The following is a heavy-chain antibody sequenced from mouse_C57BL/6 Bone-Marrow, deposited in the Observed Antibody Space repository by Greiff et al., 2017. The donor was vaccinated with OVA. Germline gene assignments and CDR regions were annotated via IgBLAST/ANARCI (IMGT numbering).Heavy chain of an antibody. J-gene: IGHJ3*01. D-gene: IGHD2-1*01. Sequence: VKQRPGQGLEWIGRIHPSDSDTNYNQKFKGKATLTVDKSSSTAYMQLSSLTSEDSAVYYCAIEGIYYGTLRPFAYWGQGTLVTVSA. V-gene: IGHV1-74*01. CDR2: IHPSDSDT. CDR3: AIEGIYYGTLRPFAY.